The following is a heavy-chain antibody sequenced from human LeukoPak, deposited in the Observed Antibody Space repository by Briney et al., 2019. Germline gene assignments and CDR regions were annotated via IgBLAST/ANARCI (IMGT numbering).Heavy chain of an antibody. V-gene: IGHV5-51*01. CDR1: GYSFTSYW. Sequence: GESLKISCKGSGYSFTSYWIGWVRQMPGKGLEWMGIIYPGDSDTRYSPSFQGQVTISADKSISTAYLQWSSLKASDTAMYYCARQATGGGYSYGYDWYFDLWGRGTLVTVSS. J-gene: IGHJ2*01. CDR3: ARQATGGGYSYGYDWYFDL. CDR2: IYPGDSDT. D-gene: IGHD5-18*01.